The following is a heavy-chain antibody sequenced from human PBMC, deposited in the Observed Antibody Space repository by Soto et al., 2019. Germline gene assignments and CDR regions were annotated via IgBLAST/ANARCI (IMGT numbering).Heavy chain of an antibody. D-gene: IGHD3-16*01. CDR2: ISGSGGRT. CDR1: GFTFSSYA. J-gene: IGHJ6*02. Sequence: GGSLRLSCAASGFTFSSYAMSWVRQAPGKGLEWVSAISGSGGRTYYADSAKGRFTISRDNSKNTLYLQMNSLRAEDTAVYYCAKGVSYYYGMDVWGQGTTVTVSS. V-gene: IGHV3-23*01. CDR3: AKGVSYYYGMDV.